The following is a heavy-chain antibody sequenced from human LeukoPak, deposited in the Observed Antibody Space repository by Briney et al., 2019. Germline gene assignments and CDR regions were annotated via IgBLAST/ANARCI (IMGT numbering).Heavy chain of an antibody. Sequence: GGSLRLSCTASGFTFGNYAMSWVRQAPGKGLEWVGFMRSKAYGGTTEYAASVKGRFTISRDDSKGIAYLQMNSLETEDTAVYYCTRDQTPYYWGQGTLVTVSS. CDR2: MRSKAYGGTT. CDR3: TRDQTPYY. V-gene: IGHV3-49*04. CDR1: GFTFGNYA. J-gene: IGHJ4*02.